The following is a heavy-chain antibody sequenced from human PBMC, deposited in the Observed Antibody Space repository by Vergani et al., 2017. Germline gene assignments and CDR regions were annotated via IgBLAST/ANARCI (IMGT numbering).Heavy chain of an antibody. V-gene: IGHV5-51*01. D-gene: IGHD6-13*01. CDR2: IDPGDSDT. J-gene: IGHJ6*02. CDR3: ARAAAAGRNYYYGMDV. CDR1: GYSFTSYW. Sequence: EVQLVQSGAEVKKPGESLKISCKGSGYSFTSYWIGWVRQMPGKGLEWMGIIDPGDSDTRYSPSFQGQVTISADKSISTAYLQWSSLKASDTAMEYCARAAAAGRNYYYGMDVWGQGTTVTVSS.